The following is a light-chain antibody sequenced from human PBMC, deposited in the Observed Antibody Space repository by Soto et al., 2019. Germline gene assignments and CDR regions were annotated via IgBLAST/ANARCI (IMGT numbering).Light chain of an antibody. Sequence: EKVMTQSPATLSVSPGARATLSCRASQSVGSNLAWYQQKPGQAPRLLIYGASTRATGIPARFSGSGSGTEFTLTISSLQSEDFAVYYCQQYDNWPRTFGQGTKVEIK. J-gene: IGKJ1*01. V-gene: IGKV3-15*01. CDR2: GAS. CDR3: QQYDNWPRT. CDR1: QSVGSN.